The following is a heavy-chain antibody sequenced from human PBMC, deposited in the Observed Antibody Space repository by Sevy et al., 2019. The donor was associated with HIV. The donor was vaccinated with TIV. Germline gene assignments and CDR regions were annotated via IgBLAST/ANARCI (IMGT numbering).Heavy chain of an antibody. D-gene: IGHD3-22*01. J-gene: IGHJ4*02. CDR3: ARVNHYYESSGYGFDY. Sequence: GGSLRLSCAASGFTFSSYAMHWVRQAPGKGLEWVAVISYDGSNKYYADSVKGRFTISRDNAKNTLYLQMNSLRAEDTAVYYCARVNHYYESSGYGFDYWGQGTLVTVSS. CDR1: GFTFSSYA. V-gene: IGHV3-30-3*01. CDR2: ISYDGSNK.